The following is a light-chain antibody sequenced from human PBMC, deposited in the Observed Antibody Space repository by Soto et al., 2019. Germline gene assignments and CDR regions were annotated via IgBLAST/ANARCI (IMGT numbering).Light chain of an antibody. Sequence: QLVLTQPPSASGTPGQRVTISCSGSSSNIGNFYVYWYQQLPGTAPKLLIYKNNQRPLGVPDRFSGSKSDTSASLAISGLRSEDEDDYYCAAWDDSLSGPGVFGGGTQLTVL. CDR2: KNN. V-gene: IGLV1-47*01. CDR1: SSNIGNFY. J-gene: IGLJ7*01. CDR3: AAWDDSLSGPGV.